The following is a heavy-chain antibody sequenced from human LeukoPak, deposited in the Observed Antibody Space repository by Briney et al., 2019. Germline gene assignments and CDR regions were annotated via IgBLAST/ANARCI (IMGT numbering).Heavy chain of an antibody. CDR3: ARDNSGWSVDY. D-gene: IGHD6-19*01. CDR2: INPSGGTT. V-gene: IGHV1-46*01. CDR1: GYTFTSYH. J-gene: IGHJ4*02. Sequence: ASVKVSCKASGYTFTSYHMHWVRQAPGQGLEWMGIINPSGGTTNYAQKFRGRVTMTRDMSTSTVYMELNSLESEDTAMYYCARDNSGWSVDYWGQGTLVTVTS.